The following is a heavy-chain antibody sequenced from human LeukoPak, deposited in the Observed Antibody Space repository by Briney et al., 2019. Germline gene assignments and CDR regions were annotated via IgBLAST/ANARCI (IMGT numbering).Heavy chain of an antibody. CDR2: IYYSGST. CDR3: ARGRRVFGVVTPYYFDY. V-gene: IGHV4-39*01. J-gene: IGHJ4*02. D-gene: IGHD3-3*01. CDR1: GGSISSSSYY. Sequence: PSETLSLTCTVSGGSISSSSYYWGWIRQPPGKGLEWIGSIYYSGSTYYNPSLKSRVTISVDTSKNQFSLKLSSVTAADTAVYYCARGRRVFGVVTPYYFDYWGQGTLVTVSS.